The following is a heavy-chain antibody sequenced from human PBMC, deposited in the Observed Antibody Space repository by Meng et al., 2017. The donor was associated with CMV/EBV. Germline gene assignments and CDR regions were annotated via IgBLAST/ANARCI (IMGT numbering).Heavy chain of an antibody. J-gene: IGHJ4*02. CDR2: ISSSGSTI. V-gene: IGHV3-11*01. D-gene: IGHD5-12*01. CDR3: ARDRLVATINPCDY. CDR1: GGSISSYY. Sequence: LSLTCTVSGGSISSYYWNWIRQPPGKGLEWVSYISSSGSTIYYADSVKGRFTISRDNAKNSLYLQMNSLRAEDTAVYYCARDRLVATINPCDYWGQGTLVTVSS.